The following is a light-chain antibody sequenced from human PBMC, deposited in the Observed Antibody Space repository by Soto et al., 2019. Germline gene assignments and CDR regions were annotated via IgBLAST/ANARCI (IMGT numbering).Light chain of an antibody. V-gene: IGKV3-20*01. J-gene: IGKJ1*01. CDR1: QSVSSSS. CDR2: GAS. CDR3: QQYGSSSWT. Sequence: EIVLTQSPGTLSLFPGERATLSCKTSQSVSSSSLAWYQQKPGQAPRLLIYGASSRATGIPDRFSGSGSGTDFTLTISRLEPEDFAVYYCQQYGSSSWTFGQGTKVEIE.